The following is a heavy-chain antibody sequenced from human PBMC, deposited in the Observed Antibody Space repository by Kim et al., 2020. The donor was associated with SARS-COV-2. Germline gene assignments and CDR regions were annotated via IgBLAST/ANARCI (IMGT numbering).Heavy chain of an antibody. CDR3: ARVRGDYYDFWSGQGDYYYYGMDV. CDR2: IYYSGST. J-gene: IGHJ6*02. CDR1: GGSISSYY. D-gene: IGHD3-3*01. V-gene: IGHV4-59*13. Sequence: SETLSLTCTVSGGSISSYYWSWIRQPPGKGLEWIGYIYYSGSTNYNPSLKSRVTISVDTSKNQFSLKLSTVTAADTAVYYCARVRGDYYDFWSGQGDYYYYGMDVWGQGTTVTVSS.